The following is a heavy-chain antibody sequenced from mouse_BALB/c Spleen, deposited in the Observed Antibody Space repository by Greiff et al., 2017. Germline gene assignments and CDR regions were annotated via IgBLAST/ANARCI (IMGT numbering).Heavy chain of an antibody. J-gene: IGHJ4*01. D-gene: IGHD2-4*01. CDR1: GYTFTSYW. CDR2: IYPGNSDT. V-gene: IGHV1-5*01. CDR3: TRFSTMITTNYAMDY. Sequence: VQLQQSGTVLARPGASVKMSCKASGYTFTSYWMHWVKQRPGQGLEWIGAIYPGNSDTSYNQKFKGKAKLTAVTSTSTAYMELSSLTNEDSAVYYCTRFSTMITTNYAMDYWGQGTSVTVSS.